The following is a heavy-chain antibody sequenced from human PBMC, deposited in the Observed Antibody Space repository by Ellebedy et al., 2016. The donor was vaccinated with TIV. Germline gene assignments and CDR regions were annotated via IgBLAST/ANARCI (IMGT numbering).Heavy chain of an antibody. CDR1: GFTFSSYG. J-gene: IGHJ3*02. V-gene: IGHV3-33*01. D-gene: IGHD1-26*01. Sequence: GESLKISXAASGFTFSSYGMHWVRQAPGKGLEWVAVIWYDGSNKYYADSVKGRFTISRDNSKNTLYLHMNSLRAEDTAVYFCARDREGWETDAFDIWGQGTMVTVSS. CDR3: ARDREGWETDAFDI. CDR2: IWYDGSNK.